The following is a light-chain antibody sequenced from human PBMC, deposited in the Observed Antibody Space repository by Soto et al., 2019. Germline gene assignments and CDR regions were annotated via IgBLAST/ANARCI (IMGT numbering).Light chain of an antibody. CDR1: QSVRSN. CDR3: QQYNNWPPLT. J-gene: IGKJ4*01. Sequence: EIVMTQSPATLSVSPGERATLSCRASQSVRSNLAWYQQKPGQAPRLLICGASTRATGIPARFSGSGSGTEFTLTINSLQSEDFAVYYCQQYNNWPPLTFGGGTKVDIK. V-gene: IGKV3-15*01. CDR2: GAS.